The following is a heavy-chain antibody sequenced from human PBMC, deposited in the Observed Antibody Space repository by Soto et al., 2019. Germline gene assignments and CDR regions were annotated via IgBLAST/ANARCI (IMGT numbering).Heavy chain of an antibody. J-gene: IGHJ4*02. V-gene: IGHV4-61*01. D-gene: IGHD3-16*01. CDR3: ARSQRGRTAFTFDY. Sequence: SETLSLTCAVSGDSVSNDHYSWSWIRQPPGKGLEWIGYIYYSGTTNYNSYLKSRLSLSVDMSKNQFSLKLASVTAADTAVYFCARSQRGRTAFTFDYWGQGALVTVS. CDR1: GDSVSNDHYS. CDR2: IYYSGTT.